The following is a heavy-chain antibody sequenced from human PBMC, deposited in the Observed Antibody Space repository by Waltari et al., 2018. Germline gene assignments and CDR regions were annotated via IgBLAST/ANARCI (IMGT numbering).Heavy chain of an antibody. V-gene: IGHV4-4*07. Sequence: QLQLQESGPGLVKPSETLSLTCVVSGASISSNYWTWIRQPPGKGLEWIGRISDNGGSTDYNPSRKSRVTISTDTSKNQFSLKLTSVSAADTAVYYCARLIYQALDVWGRGVLITVSS. CDR2: ISDNGGST. CDR3: ARLIYQALDV. D-gene: IGHD2-2*03. J-gene: IGHJ4*02. CDR1: GASISSNY.